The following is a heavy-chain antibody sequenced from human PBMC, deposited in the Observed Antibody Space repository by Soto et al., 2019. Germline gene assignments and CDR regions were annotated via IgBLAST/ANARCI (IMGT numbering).Heavy chain of an antibody. CDR3: ASWGYYYYGMDV. Sequence: WGSLRLSCAASGFTFSSYWMHWVRQAPGKGLVWVSRINSDGSSTSYADSVKGRFTISRDNAKNTLYLQMNGLRAEDTAVYYCASWGYYYYGMDVWGQGTTVTVSS. J-gene: IGHJ6*02. D-gene: IGHD3-16*01. CDR2: INSDGSST. CDR1: GFTFSSYW. V-gene: IGHV3-74*01.